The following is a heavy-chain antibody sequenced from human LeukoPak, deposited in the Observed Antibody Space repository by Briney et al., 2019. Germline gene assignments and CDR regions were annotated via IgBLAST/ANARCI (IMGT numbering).Heavy chain of an antibody. CDR3: AKGGWLVPYYYYYGMDV. Sequence: GGSLRLSCAVYGFTFSCYAMSWVRQAPGRGLEWVSGICGSGGVTYYAHSLKGRFTISRDGSKSTLYLQMNSLRAEDTAVYYCAKGGWLVPYYYYYGMDVWGQGTTVTVSS. CDR2: ICGSGGVT. D-gene: IGHD6-19*01. J-gene: IGHJ6*02. CDR1: GFTFSCYA. V-gene: IGHV3-23*01.